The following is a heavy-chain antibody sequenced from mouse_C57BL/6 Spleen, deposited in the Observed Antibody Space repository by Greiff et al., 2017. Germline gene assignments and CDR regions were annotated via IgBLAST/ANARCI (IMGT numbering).Heavy chain of an antibody. D-gene: IGHD2-5*01. V-gene: IGHV1-55*01. CDR3: ATYYSNYGYYAMDY. CDR2: IYPGSGST. J-gene: IGHJ4*01. Sequence: QVHVKQPGAELVKPGASVKMSCKASGYTFTSYWITWVKQRPGQGLEWIGDIYPGSGSTNYNEKFKSKATLTVDTSSSTAYMQLSSLTSEDSAVYYCATYYSNYGYYAMDYWGQGTSVTVSS. CDR1: GYTFTSYW.